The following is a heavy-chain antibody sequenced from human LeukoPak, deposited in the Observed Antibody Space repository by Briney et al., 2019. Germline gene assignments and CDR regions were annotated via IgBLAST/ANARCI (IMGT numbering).Heavy chain of an antibody. Sequence: GGSLRLSCAASGFTFSSYAMSWVRQAPGKGLEWVSTISGSGGSTYYADSVKGRFTISRDNPKNTLYLQMNSLRVEDTAVYYCAKEYSSSWYYLDYWGQGTLVTVSS. CDR2: ISGSGGST. CDR1: GFTFSSYA. V-gene: IGHV3-23*01. J-gene: IGHJ4*02. CDR3: AKEYSSSWYYLDY. D-gene: IGHD6-13*01.